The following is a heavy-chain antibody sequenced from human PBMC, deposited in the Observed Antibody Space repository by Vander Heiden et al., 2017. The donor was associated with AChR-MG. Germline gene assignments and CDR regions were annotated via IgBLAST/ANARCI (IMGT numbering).Heavy chain of an antibody. CDR2: IYQSGST. Sequence: QVQLQASGPGLVTPSGTLSLTCAVSGGSISSSNWWRWVRQPPGKGLEGIGEIYQSGSTNYNPSLKSRVTISVDKSKNQFSLKLRSVTAADTAVYYCARGYYYDDAFDIWGQGTMVTVSS. CDR3: ARGYYYDDAFDI. D-gene: IGHD3-22*01. CDR1: GGSISSSNW. V-gene: IGHV4-4*02. J-gene: IGHJ3*02.